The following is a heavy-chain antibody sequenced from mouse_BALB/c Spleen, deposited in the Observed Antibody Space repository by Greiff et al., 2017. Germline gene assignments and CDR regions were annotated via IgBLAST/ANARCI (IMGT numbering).Heavy chain of an antibody. Sequence: EVQLQQSGPSLVKPSQTLSLTCSVTGDSITSGYWNWIRKFPGNKLEYMGYIIYSGSTYYNPSLKSRISITRDTSKNQYYLQLNSVTTEDTATYYCARSPYYYGSSYGYFDYWGQGTTLTVSS. V-gene: IGHV3-8*02. CDR3: ARSPYYYGSSYGYFDY. D-gene: IGHD1-1*01. CDR2: IIYSGST. CDR1: GDSITSGY. J-gene: IGHJ2*01.